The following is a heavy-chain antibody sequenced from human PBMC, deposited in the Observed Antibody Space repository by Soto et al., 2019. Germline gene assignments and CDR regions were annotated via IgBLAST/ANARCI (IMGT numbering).Heavy chain of an antibody. CDR2: INQDGSER. V-gene: IGHV3-7*03. Sequence: EVQLVESGGGLVQPGGSLRLSCEASGFTFSSYYISWVRQAPGDRLEWVAKINQDGSERNYLDSVKGRFNISRDHAKYSLSLQMNSLRHEDTAVYYCARAGRSGWQDYNWFDPWGQGTLVTVSS. CDR1: GFTFSSYY. J-gene: IGHJ5*02. CDR3: ARAGRSGWQDYNWFDP. D-gene: IGHD6-19*01.